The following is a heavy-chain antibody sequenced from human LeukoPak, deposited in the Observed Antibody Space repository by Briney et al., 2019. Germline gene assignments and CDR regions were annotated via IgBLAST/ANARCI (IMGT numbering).Heavy chain of an antibody. Sequence: SVKVSCKASGYTLTSYGISWVRQAPGQGLEWMGGVIPIFGTANYAQKFQGRVTITADESTSTAYMELSSLRSEDTAVYYCAFTYCGGDCLPGPLDYWGQGTLVTVSS. D-gene: IGHD2-21*01. CDR1: GYTLTSYG. CDR2: VIPIFGTA. J-gene: IGHJ4*02. CDR3: AFTYCGGDCLPGPLDY. V-gene: IGHV1-69*13.